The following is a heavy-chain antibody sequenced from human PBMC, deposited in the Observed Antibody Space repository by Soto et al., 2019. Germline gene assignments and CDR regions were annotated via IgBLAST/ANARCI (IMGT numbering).Heavy chain of an antibody. CDR3: AKDYYLASGSYSATEVDS. Sequence: EVRLVESGGGLVQPGRSLRLSCAASGFIFDDYAMHWVRQAPGKGLEWVSGINWNSAKICYADSVKGRFTISRDNAKKSLFLQMACLRAEGTAFYFCAKDYYLASGSYSATEVDSWGQGTVVTVSS. CDR1: GFIFDDYA. V-gene: IGHV3-9*01. J-gene: IGHJ4*02. CDR2: INWNSAKI. D-gene: IGHD3-10*01.